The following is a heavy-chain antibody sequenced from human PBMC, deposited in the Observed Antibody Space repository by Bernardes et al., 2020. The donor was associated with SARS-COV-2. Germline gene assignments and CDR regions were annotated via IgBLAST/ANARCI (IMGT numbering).Heavy chain of an antibody. D-gene: IGHD6-19*01. CDR1: GFIFSDYY. CDR2: ISSSGVSI. J-gene: IGHJ4*02. CDR3: ARAARGGWQFDS. Sequence: GGSLRLSCAASGFIFSDYYMSWIRQVPGKGLECISYISSSGVSIYHADSVKGRFTISRDTAKNSLYLQMHNLRPEDTAVYYCARAARGGWQFDSWGQGIPVTVSS. V-gene: IGHV3-11*01.